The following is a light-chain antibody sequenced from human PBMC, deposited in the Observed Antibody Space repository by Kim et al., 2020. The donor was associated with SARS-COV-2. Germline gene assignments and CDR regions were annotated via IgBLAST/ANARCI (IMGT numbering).Light chain of an antibody. CDR2: SDT. CDR3: AAWDDSLNPHVI. J-gene: IGLJ2*01. V-gene: IGLV1-44*01. CDR1: SSNIGGNT. Sequence: QRVTISWSGSSSNIGGNTVNGYQQRPGAAPKLLIYSDTQRPSGVPDRFSGSKSGTAASLAISGLQSEDEADYYCAAWDDSLNPHVIFGGGTQLTVL.